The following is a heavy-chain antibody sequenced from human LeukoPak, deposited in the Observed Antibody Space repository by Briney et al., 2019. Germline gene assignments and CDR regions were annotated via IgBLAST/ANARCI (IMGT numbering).Heavy chain of an antibody. Sequence: GGSLRLSCAASGFTLSSYSMNWVRQAPGKGLEWVSSITSSSYIYYADSVKGRFTISRDNAKNSLYLQMNSLRDEDTAVYYCARGTVSDYWGQGTLVTVSS. CDR3: ARGTVSDY. CDR1: GFTLSSYS. V-gene: IGHV3-21*01. CDR2: ITSSSYI. J-gene: IGHJ4*02. D-gene: IGHD4-11*01.